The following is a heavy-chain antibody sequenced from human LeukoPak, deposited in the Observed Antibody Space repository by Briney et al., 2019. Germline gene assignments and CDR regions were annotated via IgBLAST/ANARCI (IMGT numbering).Heavy chain of an antibody. CDR3: ARPDVTDY. V-gene: IGHV3-7*01. CDR2: IDQYGSEK. J-gene: IGHJ4*02. CDR1: GFTFSSYW. Sequence: GGSLRLSCAASGFTFSSYWMTWVRQAPGKGLEWVANIDQYGSEKQYVASVKGPFTITRDHAKNSLYLQMNSLRAEDTAVYFCARPDVTDYWGQGTLVTVSS. D-gene: IGHD4-11*01.